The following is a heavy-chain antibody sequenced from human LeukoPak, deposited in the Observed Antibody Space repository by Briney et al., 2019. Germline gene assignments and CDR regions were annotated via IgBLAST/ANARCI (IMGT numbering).Heavy chain of an antibody. D-gene: IGHD5-18*01. CDR2: IKKDGSEK. CDR1: GFTFSSYW. J-gene: IGHJ4*02. Sequence: GGSLRLSCAASGFTFSSYWMSWVRQAPGKGLEWVANIKKDGSEKYYVDSVKGRFTISRDNAKTSLYLQMSSLRAEDTAVYYCARDLSGIAGDTYGRGIDYWGQGTLVTVSS. CDR3: ARDLSGIAGDTYGRGIDY. V-gene: IGHV3-7*01.